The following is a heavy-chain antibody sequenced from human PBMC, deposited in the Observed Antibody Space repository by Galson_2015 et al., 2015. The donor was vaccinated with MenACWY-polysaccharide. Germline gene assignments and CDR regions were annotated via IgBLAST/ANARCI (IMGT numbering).Heavy chain of an antibody. CDR3: ARRYRYATSDYYPAFDM. D-gene: IGHD2-2*01. CDR1: GDSISSNHW. CDR2: IYHTGTT. Sequence: SETLSLTCTVSGDSISSNHWWSWVRQPPGKGLEWIGEIYHTGTTNYNPSLESRLTISVDKSQSQFSLKLSSVTAADTAVYYCARRYRYATSDYYPAFDMWGQGTMVTVSS. V-gene: IGHV4-4*02. J-gene: IGHJ3*02.